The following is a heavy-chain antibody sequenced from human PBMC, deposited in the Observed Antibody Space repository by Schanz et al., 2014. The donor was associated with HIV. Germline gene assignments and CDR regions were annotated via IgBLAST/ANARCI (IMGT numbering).Heavy chain of an antibody. CDR1: GGTFSSSA. J-gene: IGHJ5*02. V-gene: IGHV1-2*02. CDR3: ARARAKIEGRPVGNWFDP. Sequence: QVQLVQSGAAVKKPGSSVKVSCKASGGTFSSSAFSWVRQAPGQGLEWMGWINPNSGGTNYAQKFQGRVTLTRDTSISTASMELRGLTAEDTAVYFCARARAKIEGRPVGNWFDPWGQGTLVTVSS. D-gene: IGHD6-6*01. CDR2: INPNSGGT.